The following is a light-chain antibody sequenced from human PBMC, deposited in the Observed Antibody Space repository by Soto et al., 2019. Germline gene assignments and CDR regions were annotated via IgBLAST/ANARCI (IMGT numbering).Light chain of an antibody. V-gene: IGKV1-39*01. CDR2: TAS. Sequence: DVQMTQSPSSLSASVGDRVTITCRASQSVSIYLNWYQQKPGKAPNLLIYTASTLQSGVPSRFSGSGSGTDFTLTISSLQREDFATYYCQQAYGAPPTFGQGTKVDIK. CDR3: QQAYGAPPT. CDR1: QSVSIY. J-gene: IGKJ1*01.